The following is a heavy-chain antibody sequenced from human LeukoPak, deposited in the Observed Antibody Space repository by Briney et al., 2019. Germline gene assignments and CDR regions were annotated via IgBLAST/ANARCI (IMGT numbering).Heavy chain of an antibody. CDR1: GYTFTSYD. CDR2: MNPNSGNT. J-gene: IGHJ4*02. Sequence: GASVKVSRKASGYTFTSYDINWVRQATGQGREWMGWMNPNSGNTGYAQKFQGRVTMTRNTSISTAYMELSSLRSEDTAVYYCARVHSQWLVLNYWGQGTLVTVSS. CDR3: ARVHSQWLVLNY. V-gene: IGHV1-8*01. D-gene: IGHD6-19*01.